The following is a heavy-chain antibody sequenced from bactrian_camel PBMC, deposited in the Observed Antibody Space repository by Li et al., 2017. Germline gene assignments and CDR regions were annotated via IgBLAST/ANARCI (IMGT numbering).Heavy chain of an antibody. J-gene: IGHJ6*01. Sequence: HVQLVESGGGSVQAGGSQRLSCATSGYTYSGYSSRCMGWSRRAPGKEREGVATIDAENTATYGKSVKGRFTISKDNAKNTLYLQMNSLKPEDTAIYYCAADPSMNCYTPIPGSKSFAYWGQGTQVTVS. CDR1: GYTYSGYSSRC. V-gene: IGHV3S55*01. CDR2: IDAENTA. CDR3: AADPSMNCYTPIPGSKSFAY. D-gene: IGHD2*01.